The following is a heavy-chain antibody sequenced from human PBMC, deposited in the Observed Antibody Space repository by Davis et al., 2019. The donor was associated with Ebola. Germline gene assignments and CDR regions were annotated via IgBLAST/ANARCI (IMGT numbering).Heavy chain of an antibody. Sequence: MPSETLSLTCAVYGGSFNDYYWTWIRQSPGKGLEWIAEINHSGGTNYNPSLRSRVTISVDTSKAQFSLKLISMTAADTAVYYCASYYYDTSGHFWDYWGQGTLVTVSS. CDR3: ASYYYDTSGHFWDY. CDR1: GGSFNDYY. CDR2: INHSGGT. J-gene: IGHJ4*02. V-gene: IGHV4-34*01. D-gene: IGHD3-22*01.